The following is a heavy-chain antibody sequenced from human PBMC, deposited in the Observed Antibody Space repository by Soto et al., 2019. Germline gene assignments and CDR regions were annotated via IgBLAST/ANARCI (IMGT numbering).Heavy chain of an antibody. CDR1: GYTFTSCY. CDR3: ARPPGAAADFDY. CDR2: MNANSGNT. D-gene: IGHD3-10*01. Sequence: VASVKVSCKASGYTFTSCYINWVRQATGQGLEWMGRMNANSGNTGYAQKFQGRVTMTRNTSISTAYMELSSLRSEDTAVYYCARPPGAAADFDYWGQGTLVTVSS. V-gene: IGHV1-8*01. J-gene: IGHJ4*02.